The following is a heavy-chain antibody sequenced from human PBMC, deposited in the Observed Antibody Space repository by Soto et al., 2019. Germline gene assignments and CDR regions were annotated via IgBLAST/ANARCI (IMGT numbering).Heavy chain of an antibody. Sequence: EVQLVESGGGLVQPGGSLRLSCVASGFPFSSHWMSWVRQAPGKGLEWVANIKQDGREEHYGDSVKGRFTVSRDNAKHSLHLQTNRLRAADTAVYYCARVVGATNTLNHWGQGTLITVSS. CDR3: ARVVGATNTLNH. CDR2: IKQDGREE. D-gene: IGHD1-26*01. CDR1: GFPFSSHW. J-gene: IGHJ5*02. V-gene: IGHV3-7*01.